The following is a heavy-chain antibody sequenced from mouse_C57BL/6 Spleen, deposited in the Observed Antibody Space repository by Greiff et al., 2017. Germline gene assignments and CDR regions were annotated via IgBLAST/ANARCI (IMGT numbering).Heavy chain of an antibody. J-gene: IGHJ2*01. CDR2: IYPGDGDT. CDR1: GYAFSSYW. CDR3: ARRDYDYDGTFDY. V-gene: IGHV1-80*01. Sequence: QVQLQQSGAELVKPGASVKISCKASGYAFSSYWMNWVKQRPGKGLEWIGQIYPGDGDTNYNGKFKGKATLTADKSSSTAYMQLSSLTSEDSAVYFCARRDYDYDGTFDYWGQGTTLTVSS. D-gene: IGHD2-4*01.